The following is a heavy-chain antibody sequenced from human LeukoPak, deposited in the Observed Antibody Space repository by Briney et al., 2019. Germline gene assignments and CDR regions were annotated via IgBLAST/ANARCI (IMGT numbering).Heavy chain of an antibody. Sequence: ASVKVSCKASGYTLSGYYIHWVRQAPGQGLEWMGWINPNSGATHYAQNFKGGVTMTRDTSISTFYMEVSRLRSDDTAVYFCARYNWNDVVSELDYWGQGTLVTVSS. CDR1: GYTLSGYY. CDR3: ARYNWNDVVSELDY. J-gene: IGHJ4*02. V-gene: IGHV1-2*02. D-gene: IGHD1-1*01. CDR2: INPNSGAT.